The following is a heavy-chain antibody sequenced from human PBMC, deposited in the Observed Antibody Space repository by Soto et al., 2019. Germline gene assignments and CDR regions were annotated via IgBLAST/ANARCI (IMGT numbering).Heavy chain of an antibody. D-gene: IGHD3-16*01. CDR3: ARDLSGGPREPLDY. V-gene: IGHV1-69*08. CDR1: GGTFSSYT. J-gene: IGHJ4*02. CDR2: IIPILGIA. Sequence: QVQLVQSGAEVKKPGSSVKVSCKASGGTFSSYTISWVRQAPGQGLEWMGRIIPILGIANYAQKFQGRVTITADKSTSTAYMELSSLRSEDTAVYYCARDLSGGPREPLDYWGQGTLVTVSS.